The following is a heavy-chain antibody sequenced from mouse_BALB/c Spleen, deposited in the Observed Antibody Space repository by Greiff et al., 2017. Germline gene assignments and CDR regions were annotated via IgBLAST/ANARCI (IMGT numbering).Heavy chain of an antibody. D-gene: IGHD1-1*01. Sequence: EVQRVESGGDLVAPGGSLTLSCAASGFTFSSYGMSWVRQTPDKRLEWVATISSGGSTYYPDSVKGRFTISRDNARNILYLQMSSLRSEDTAMYYWARGDYYGSSSYYLDDWGQGTTLTVAS. CDR1: GFTFSSYG. CDR3: ARGDYYGSSSYYLDD. J-gene: IGHJ2*01. CDR2: ISSGGST. V-gene: IGHV5-6-5*01.